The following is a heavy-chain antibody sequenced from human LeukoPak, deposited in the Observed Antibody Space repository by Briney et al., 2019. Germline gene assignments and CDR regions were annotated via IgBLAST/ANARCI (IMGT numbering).Heavy chain of an antibody. CDR2: INPSGGST. V-gene: IGHV1-46*01. CDR3: ARGVTISSPYFDN. CDR1: GYTFTNYY. D-gene: IGHD3-3*01. J-gene: IGHJ4*02. Sequence: GASVKVSCKASGYTFTNYYMHWVRQAPGQGLEWMGVINPSGGSTRYAQKFQGRVTMTGDMSTSTVYMEVSSLTSEDTAVYYCARGVTISSPYFDNWGQGTLVTVSS.